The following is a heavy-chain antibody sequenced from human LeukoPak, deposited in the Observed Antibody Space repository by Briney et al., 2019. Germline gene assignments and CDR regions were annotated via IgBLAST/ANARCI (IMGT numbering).Heavy chain of an antibody. CDR3: ARGSVDGYNCCAFDI. D-gene: IGHD5-24*01. CDR1: GGSISSGSYY. V-gene: IGHV4-61*02. Sequence: SETLSLTCTVSGGSISSGSYYWSWIRQPAGKGLEWIGRIYTSGSTNYNPSLKSRVTISVDTSKNQFSLKLSSVTAADTAVYYCARGSVDGYNCCAFDIWGQGTMVTVSS. J-gene: IGHJ3*02. CDR2: IYTSGST.